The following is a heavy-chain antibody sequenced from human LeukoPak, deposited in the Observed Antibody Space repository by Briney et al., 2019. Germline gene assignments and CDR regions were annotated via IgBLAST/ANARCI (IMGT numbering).Heavy chain of an antibody. D-gene: IGHD3-3*01. CDR3: ARDQVIMHTGAFDY. V-gene: IGHV3-33*01. CDR2: IWYDGSNK. J-gene: IGHJ4*02. CDR1: GFTFSSYG. Sequence: GGSLRLSCAASGFTFSSYGMHWVRQAPGKGLEWVAVIWYDGSNKYYADSVKGRFTISRDNSKNTLYLQMNSLRAEDTAVYYCARDQVIMHTGAFDYWGQGTLVTVSS.